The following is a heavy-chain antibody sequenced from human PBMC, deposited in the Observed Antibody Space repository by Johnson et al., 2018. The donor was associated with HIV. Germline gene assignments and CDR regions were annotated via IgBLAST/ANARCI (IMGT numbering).Heavy chain of an antibody. CDR2: IKSRTDGGTT. CDR3: ARGIAVSNWVDI. J-gene: IGHJ3*02. V-gene: IGHV3-15*01. CDR1: GFTFNNAW. D-gene: IGHD6-19*01. Sequence: VQLVESGGGLVKPGGSLRLSCAASGFTFNNAWMNWVRQAPGKGLEWVGRIKSRTDGGTTDYAAPVKGRFTISRDDSKNTLYLQMNSLKTEDTAVYYCARGIAVSNWVDIWGQGTMVTVSS.